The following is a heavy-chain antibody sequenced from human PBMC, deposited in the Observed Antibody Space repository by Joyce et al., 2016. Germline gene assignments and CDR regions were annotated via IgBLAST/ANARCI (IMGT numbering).Heavy chain of an antibody. D-gene: IGHD1/OR15-1a*01. Sequence: QVHLVESGGGVVQPGGSLRLSCAASGFPFSAYGMQWVRQTPGKGLEWVAIIWFDGSGKSYADSVKGRFTISRDNSKDTVYLQMNRLRGEDTAVYYCARDDSTMTRAFDFWGQGTLVTVSS. CDR2: IWFDGSGK. V-gene: IGHV3-33*01. CDR3: ARDDSTMTRAFDF. J-gene: IGHJ3*01. CDR1: GFPFSAYG.